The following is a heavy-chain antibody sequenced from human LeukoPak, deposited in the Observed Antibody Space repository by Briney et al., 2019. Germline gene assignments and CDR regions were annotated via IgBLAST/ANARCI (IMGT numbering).Heavy chain of an antibody. Sequence: GRSLRLSCAASGFTFSTFAMIWVRQPPGKGLEWVSSIFPSGGEIHYADSVRGRFTISRDNSKSTLSLQMNSLRAEDTAIYYCATYRQVLLAFESWGQGTLVTVSS. J-gene: IGHJ4*02. CDR1: GFTFSTFA. CDR2: IFPSGGEI. V-gene: IGHV3-23*01. D-gene: IGHD2-8*02. CDR3: ATYRQVLLAFES.